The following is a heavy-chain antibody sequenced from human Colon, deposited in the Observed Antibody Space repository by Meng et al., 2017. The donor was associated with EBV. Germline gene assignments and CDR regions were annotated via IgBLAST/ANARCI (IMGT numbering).Heavy chain of an antibody. J-gene: IGHJ5*02. CDR1: XGSIRSGTYY. CDR2: IHYSGST. V-gene: IGHV4-31*03. D-gene: IGHD3-22*01. Sequence: QVQLQESGPGLVKPLXXLSLTCPVSXGSIRSGTYYWGWIRQLPGKGLEWIAYIHYSGSTYYSPSLKSRVTISVDTSKNQLSLKLSSMTAADTAVYYCARYVFDSSSLYSNWFDPWGQGTLVTVSS. CDR3: ARYVFDSSSLYSNWFDP.